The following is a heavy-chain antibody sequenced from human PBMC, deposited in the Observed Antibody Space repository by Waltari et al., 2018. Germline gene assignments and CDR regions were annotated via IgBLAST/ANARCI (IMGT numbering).Heavy chain of an antibody. Sequence: QVQLVHSGAEVKKPGASVKVSCKASGYTFTSYGIRWVRQAPGQWLEWIGWISAYNGNTNYAQKLQVRVTMTTDTSTSTAYMELRSLRSDDTAVYYCARQDYYESSGYPTYWGQGTLVTVSS. V-gene: IGHV1-18*01. CDR2: ISAYNGNT. J-gene: IGHJ4*02. CDR1: GYTFTSYG. D-gene: IGHD3-22*01. CDR3: ARQDYYESSGYPTY.